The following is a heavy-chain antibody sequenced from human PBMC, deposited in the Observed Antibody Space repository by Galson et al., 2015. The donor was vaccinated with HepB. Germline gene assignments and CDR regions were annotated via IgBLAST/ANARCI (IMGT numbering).Heavy chain of an antibody. D-gene: IGHD1-1*01. CDR2: VYYTGSG. CDR3: ARERQNWNPDPSNMDA. J-gene: IGHJ6*04. CDR1: GGSISTYY. V-gene: IGHV4-59*01. Sequence: ETLSLTCTVSGGSISTYYWNWIRQPPGKGLEWIGYVYYTGSGSYNPSLKSRVTMSVDTSKTQFSLKPTSVPAADTAVYFCARERQNWNPDPSNMDAWGKGTTVAVSS.